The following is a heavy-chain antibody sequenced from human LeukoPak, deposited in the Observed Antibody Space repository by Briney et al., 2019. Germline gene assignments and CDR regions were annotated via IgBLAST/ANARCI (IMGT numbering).Heavy chain of an antibody. CDR1: GYTFTGHY. Sequence: ASVKVSCKASGYTFTGHYMHWVRQAPGQGLEWMGRINPNSGGTNYAQKFQGRVTMTRDTSISTAYMELSRLRSDDTAMYFCARDERRGYSGYDPYYMDVWGKGTTLAVSS. CDR2: INPNSGGT. V-gene: IGHV1-2*06. CDR3: ARDERRGYSGYDPYYMDV. J-gene: IGHJ6*03. D-gene: IGHD5-12*01.